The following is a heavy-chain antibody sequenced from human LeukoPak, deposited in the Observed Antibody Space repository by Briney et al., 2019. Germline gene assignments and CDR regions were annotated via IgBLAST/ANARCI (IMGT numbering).Heavy chain of an antibody. CDR1: GFTFTNYW. J-gene: IGHJ4*02. CDR3: AKRATSWYYFEY. CDR2: IKQDGSEK. Sequence: GGSLRLSCVVSGFTFTNYWMTWVRQAPGKGLEWVANIKQDGSEKYYVDSVKGRFTISRDNSKNTLYLQMNSLRAEDTAVYYCAKRATSWYYFEYWGQGTLVTVSS. V-gene: IGHV3-7*05.